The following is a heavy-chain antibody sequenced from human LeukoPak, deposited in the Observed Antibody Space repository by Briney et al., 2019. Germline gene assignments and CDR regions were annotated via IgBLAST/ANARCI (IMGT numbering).Heavy chain of an antibody. V-gene: IGHV1-46*01. CDR2: ITPSGGST. CDR3: ARRFAEQWLDYFDY. D-gene: IGHD6-19*01. Sequence: ASVKLSCKASGYTFTNDYMHCVRHAPRQGLECLGLITPSGGSTWNAQKFQGRVTMTRDMSTSTHYVKLSSVRSEDTAVYSCARRFAEQWLDYFDYWGQGTMVTVSS. J-gene: IGHJ4*02. CDR1: GYTFTNDY.